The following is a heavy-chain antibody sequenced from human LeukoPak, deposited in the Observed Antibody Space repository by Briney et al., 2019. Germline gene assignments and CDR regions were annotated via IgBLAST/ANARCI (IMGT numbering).Heavy chain of an antibody. Sequence: GGSLGLSCAASGFTFSSYSMNWVRQAPGKGLEWVSYISSSSSTIYYADSVKGRFTISRDNAKNSLYLQMNSLRAEDTAVYYCARPLEENWFDPWGQGTLVTVSS. CDR2: ISSSSSTI. V-gene: IGHV3-48*04. CDR3: ARPLEENWFDP. J-gene: IGHJ5*02. CDR1: GFTFSSYS.